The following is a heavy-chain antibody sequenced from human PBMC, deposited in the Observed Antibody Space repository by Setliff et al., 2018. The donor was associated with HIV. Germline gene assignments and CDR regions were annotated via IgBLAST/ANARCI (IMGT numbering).Heavy chain of an antibody. CDR3: VRDGYNNWDLDH. J-gene: IGHJ4*02. D-gene: IGHD5-12*01. V-gene: IGHV3-7*03. CDR2: INQNGGSR. Sequence: GGSLRLSCAASGFTFSTTWMTWVRQAPGKGLEWVANINQNGGSRNYVDSGKGRFTISRDNTKNSLYLQMNSLRAEDTAMYYCVRDGYNNWDLDHWGQGTLVTVSS. CDR1: GFTFSTTW.